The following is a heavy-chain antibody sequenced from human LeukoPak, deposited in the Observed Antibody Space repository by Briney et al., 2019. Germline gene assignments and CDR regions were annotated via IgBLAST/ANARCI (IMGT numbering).Heavy chain of an antibody. CDR2: INPNSGGT. V-gene: IGHV1-2*02. D-gene: IGHD3-3*01. Sequence: GASVKVSCKASGYTFTGYYMHWVRQAPGQGLEWMGWINPNSGGTKYAQNFQGRVTMTSDTSISTAYMELSSLRSEDTAVYYCARGRITIFGEPYYYYYYMDVWGKGTTVTVSS. J-gene: IGHJ6*03. CDR3: ARGRITIFGEPYYYYYYMDV. CDR1: GYTFTGYY.